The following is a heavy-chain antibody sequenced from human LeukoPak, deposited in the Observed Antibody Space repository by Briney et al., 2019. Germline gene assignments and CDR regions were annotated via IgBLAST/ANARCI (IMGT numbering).Heavy chain of an antibody. CDR1: GFTFSNAW. CDR2: IKSKTDGGTT. V-gene: IGHV3-15*01. J-gene: IGHJ4*02. Sequence: GGSLRLSCAASGFTFSNAWMSWVRQAPGKELEWVGRIKSKTDGGTTDYAAPVKGRFTISRDDSKNTLYLQMNSLKTEDTAVYYCTTGKYSGYIDYWGQGTLVTVSS. CDR3: TTGKYSGYIDY. D-gene: IGHD5-12*01.